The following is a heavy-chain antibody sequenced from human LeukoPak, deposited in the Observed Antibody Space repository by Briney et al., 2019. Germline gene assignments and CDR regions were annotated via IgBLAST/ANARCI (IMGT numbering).Heavy chain of an antibody. D-gene: IGHD2-2*02. CDR3: ARVGVPATISDWFDP. J-gene: IGHJ5*02. V-gene: IGHV1-69*05. CDR2: IIPIFGAT. Sequence: RASVKVSCKASGGTFTNYAISWVRQAPGQGFEWMGGIIPIFGATNYAQKLQGRVTITTDESTSTAYMELSSLRSEDTAVYYCARVGVPATISDWFDPWGQGTLVTVSS. CDR1: GGTFTNYA.